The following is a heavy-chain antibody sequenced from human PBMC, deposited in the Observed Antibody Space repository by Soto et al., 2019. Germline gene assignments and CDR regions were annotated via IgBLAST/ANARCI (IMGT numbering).Heavy chain of an antibody. CDR2: IYHSGST. CDR3: ARHRVPAAGTDYYYGMDV. D-gene: IGHD6-13*01. Sequence: PSETLSLTCAVSGYSISSGYYWGWIRQPPGKGLEWIGSIYHSGSTYYNPSLKSRVTISVDTSKNQFSLKLSSVTAADTAVYYCARHRVPAAGTDYYYGMDVWGQGTTVTVSS. J-gene: IGHJ6*02. V-gene: IGHV4-38-2*01. CDR1: GYSISSGYY.